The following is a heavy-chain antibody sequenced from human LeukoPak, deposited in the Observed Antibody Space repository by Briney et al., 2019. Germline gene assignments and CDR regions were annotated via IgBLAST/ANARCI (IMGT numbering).Heavy chain of an antibody. Sequence: PSETLSLTCSVSGASVSSSGYYWSWIRQPAGKEMEWIGRINPSGDTNYNPSLKSRVTMSIQTSKNQLFLNLISVTAADTALYYCARGFSTGWYFDPWGRGTQVTVSS. CDR3: ARGFSTGWYFDP. CDR2: INPSGDT. CDR1: GASVSSSGYY. D-gene: IGHD6-19*01. V-gene: IGHV4-61*02. J-gene: IGHJ2*01.